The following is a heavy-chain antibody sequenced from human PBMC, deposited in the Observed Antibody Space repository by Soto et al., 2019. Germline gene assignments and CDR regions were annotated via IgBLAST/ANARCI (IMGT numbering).Heavy chain of an antibody. V-gene: IGHV1-2*04. CDR1: GYTFTGYC. D-gene: IGHD5-18*01. J-gene: IGHJ6*02. CDR2: INPNSGGT. CDR3: ARDRPPSGYSYVPYPYGMAV. Sequence: ASVKVSCKASGYTFTGYCMHWVRQAPGQGLEWMGWINPNSGGTNYAQKFQGWVTMTRDTSISTAYMELSGLRSDDTAVYYCARDRPPSGYSYVPYPYGMAVRGQGTTVTVSS.